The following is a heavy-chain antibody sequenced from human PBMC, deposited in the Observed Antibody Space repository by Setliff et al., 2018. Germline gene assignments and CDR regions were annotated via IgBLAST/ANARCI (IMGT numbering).Heavy chain of an antibody. CDR2: ISAYNGNT. CDR3: TRASMGGGSYWWDY. Sequence: ASVKVSCKDSGYTFSTYGISWVRQAPGQGLEWMGWISAYNGNTNYAQRFQGRVNMTRNTSISTAYMELSSLRSEDTAVYYCTRASMGGGSYWWDYWGQGTLVTVSS. V-gene: IGHV1-18*01. CDR1: GYTFSTYG. J-gene: IGHJ4*02. D-gene: IGHD2-8*02.